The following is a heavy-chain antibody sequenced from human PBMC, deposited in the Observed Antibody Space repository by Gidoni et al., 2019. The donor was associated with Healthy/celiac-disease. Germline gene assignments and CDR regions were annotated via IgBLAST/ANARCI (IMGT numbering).Heavy chain of an antibody. J-gene: IGHJ4*02. D-gene: IGHD5-12*01. V-gene: IGHV4-61*02. Sequence: QVQLRESGPGLVKPSQTLSLTCTVSGGSISSDNYYWTWIRQPAGKGLEWIGRIYTSGSTNYNPSLNSRITMSVDTSKNQFSLKLSSVTAADTAVYYCARDRPLYSGYDAHSDYWGQGTLVTVSS. CDR1: GGSISSDNYY. CDR2: IYTSGST. CDR3: ARDRPLYSGYDAHSDY.